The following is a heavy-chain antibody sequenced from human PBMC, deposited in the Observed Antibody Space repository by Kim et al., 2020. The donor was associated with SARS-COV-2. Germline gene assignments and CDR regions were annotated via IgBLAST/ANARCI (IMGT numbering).Heavy chain of an antibody. D-gene: IGHD3-3*01. CDR2: IYWDDDN. Sequence: SGPTLVRPTQTLTLTCSFSGISITSSEVSVGWIRQPPGKALEWLAFIYWDDDNRYRPPLRHRLTITKDNKKSEVVLSLTNVDPADTATYYCAHATLNYDVWSARWVPYLDYWGQGVLVTVSS. V-gene: IGHV2-5*02. CDR3: AHATLNYDVWSARWVPYLDY. J-gene: IGHJ4*01. CDR1: GISITSSEVS.